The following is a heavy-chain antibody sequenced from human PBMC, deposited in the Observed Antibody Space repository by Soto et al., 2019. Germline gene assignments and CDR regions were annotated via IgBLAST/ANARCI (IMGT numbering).Heavy chain of an antibody. CDR2: ISAYNGNT. CDR3: ARVYQQLVHDPPNWFHP. Sequence: ASVKVSCKASGYTFTSYGISWVRQAPGQGLEWMGWISAYNGNTNYAQKLQGRVTMTTDTSTSTAYMELRSLRSDDTAVYYCARVYQQLVHDPPNWFHPWGQGTLVNVSS. CDR1: GYTFTSYG. J-gene: IGHJ5*02. D-gene: IGHD6-13*01. V-gene: IGHV1-18*01.